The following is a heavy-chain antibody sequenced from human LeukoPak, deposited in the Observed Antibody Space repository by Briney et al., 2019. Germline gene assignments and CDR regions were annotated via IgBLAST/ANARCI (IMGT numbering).Heavy chain of an antibody. CDR3: TGRSGYYPKYFQH. CDR2: IRSKAYGGTT. D-gene: IGHD3-22*01. V-gene: IGHV3-49*03. J-gene: IGHJ1*01. Sequence: PGRSLRLSCTVSGFTLGDYAMSWFRQAPWKGLEWVGFIRSKAYGGTTEYAASVKGRFTISRDDSKSIAYLQMNSLKTEDTAVYYCTGRSGYYPKYFQHWGQGTLVTVSS. CDR1: GFTLGDYA.